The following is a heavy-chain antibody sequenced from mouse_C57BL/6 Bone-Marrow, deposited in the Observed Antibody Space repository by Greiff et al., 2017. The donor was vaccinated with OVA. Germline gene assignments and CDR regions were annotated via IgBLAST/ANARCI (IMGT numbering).Heavy chain of an antibody. CDR1: GYTFTSYW. J-gene: IGHJ1*03. D-gene: IGHD2-5*01. CDR3: ARDRNYPYWYFDV. Sequence: QVQLQQPGAELVRPGTSVKLSCKASGYTFTSYWMHWVKQRPGQGLEWIGVIDPSDSYTNYNQKFKGKATLTVDTSSSTAYMQLISLTSEDSAVYYCARDRNYPYWYFDVWGTGTTVTVSS. CDR2: IDPSDSYT. V-gene: IGHV1-59*01.